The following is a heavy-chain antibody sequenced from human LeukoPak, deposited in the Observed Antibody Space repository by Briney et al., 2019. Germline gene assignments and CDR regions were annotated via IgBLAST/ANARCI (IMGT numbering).Heavy chain of an antibody. V-gene: IGHV3-30-3*01. Sequence: GGSLRLSCAASGFTFSSYAMHWVRQAPGKGLEWVAVISYDGSNKYYADSVKGRFTISRDNSKNTLYLQMNSLRAEDTAVYYCARGLGWLPDYWGQGTLVTVSS. CDR2: ISYDGSNK. J-gene: IGHJ4*02. CDR1: GFTFSSYA. D-gene: IGHD6-19*01. CDR3: ARGLGWLPDY.